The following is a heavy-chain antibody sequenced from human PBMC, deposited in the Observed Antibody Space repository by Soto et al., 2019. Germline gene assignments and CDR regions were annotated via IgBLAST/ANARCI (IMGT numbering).Heavy chain of an antibody. CDR1: GGSFSGYY. Sequence: SETLSLTCAVYGGSFSGYYWSWIRQPPGKGLEWIGEINHSGSTNYNPSLKSRVTISVDTSKNQFSLKLSSVTAADTAVYYFAREYGSGKNYYYYYYMDVWGKGTTVTVSS. D-gene: IGHD3-10*01. V-gene: IGHV4-34*01. CDR3: AREYGSGKNYYYYYYMDV. J-gene: IGHJ6*03. CDR2: INHSGST.